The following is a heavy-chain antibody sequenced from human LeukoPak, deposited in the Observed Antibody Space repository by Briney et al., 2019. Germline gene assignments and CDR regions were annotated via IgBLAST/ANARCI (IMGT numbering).Heavy chain of an antibody. CDR2: INPNSGGT. Sequence: ASVKVSCKASGYTFTGYYMHWVRQAPGQGLEWMGWINPNSGGTTYAQKFQGRVTMTRDTSISTAYMELSRLRSDDTAVYYCASLGIGDAFDIWGQGTMVTVSS. CDR1: GYTFTGYY. J-gene: IGHJ3*02. V-gene: IGHV1-2*02. CDR3: ASLGIGDAFDI. D-gene: IGHD3-16*01.